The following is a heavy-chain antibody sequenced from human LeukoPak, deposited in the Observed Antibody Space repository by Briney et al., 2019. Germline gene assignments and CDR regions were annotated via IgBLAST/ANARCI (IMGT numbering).Heavy chain of an antibody. V-gene: IGHV3-11*04. D-gene: IGHD1-26*01. Sequence: PGGSLRLSCAASGFTFSDYYMSWVRQAPGKGLEWLSQISYSGNTINYLDSVRGRFSVSRDNSKNSLYLQMNSLRAEDTAVYYCARTDYSGSYYAPYYWGQGTLVTVSS. CDR1: GFTFSDYY. J-gene: IGHJ4*02. CDR3: ARTDYSGSYYAPYY. CDR2: ISYSGNTI.